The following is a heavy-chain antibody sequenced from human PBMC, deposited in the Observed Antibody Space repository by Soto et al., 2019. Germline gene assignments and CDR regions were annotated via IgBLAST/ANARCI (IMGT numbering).Heavy chain of an antibody. Sequence: GESLKISCKGSGYSFTSYWIAWVRQMPGKGLEWMGIIYPGDSDTRYSPSFQGQVTISADKSISTAYLQWSSLKASDTAMYYCARDYCSGTTCYELDYWGQGTQVTVSS. CDR1: GYSFTSYW. V-gene: IGHV5-51*01. CDR2: IYPGDSDT. J-gene: IGHJ4*02. D-gene: IGHD2-2*01. CDR3: ARDYCSGTTCYELDY.